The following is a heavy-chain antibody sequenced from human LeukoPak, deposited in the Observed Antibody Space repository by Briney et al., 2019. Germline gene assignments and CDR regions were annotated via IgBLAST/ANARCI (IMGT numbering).Heavy chain of an antibody. J-gene: IGHJ4*02. Sequence: ASVKVSCKASGYTFSSYYMHWVRQAPGQGLEWMGIINPSGGSTSYAQKFQGRVTMTRDTSTSTVYMELSSLRSEDTAVYYCATGVGDTAMALDHWGQGTLVTVSS. D-gene: IGHD5-18*01. CDR2: INPSGGST. CDR3: ATGVGDTAMALDH. V-gene: IGHV1-46*01. CDR1: GYTFSSYY.